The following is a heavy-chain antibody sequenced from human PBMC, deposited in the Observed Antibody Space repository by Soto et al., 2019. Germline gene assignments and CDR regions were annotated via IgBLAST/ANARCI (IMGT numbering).Heavy chain of an antibody. J-gene: IGHJ4*02. D-gene: IGHD6-13*01. V-gene: IGHV1-2*02. CDR3: AREDADGAARFLDN. CDR1: GYTFTGYY. Sequence: GASVKVSCKASGYTFTGYYLHWVRQAPGRGLEWMGWSSPHSAATNYAQKFQGRVTMTSDRSTNTAYMELSRLTSEDTAIYYCAREDADGAARFLDNWGQGTLVTVSS. CDR2: SSPHSAAT.